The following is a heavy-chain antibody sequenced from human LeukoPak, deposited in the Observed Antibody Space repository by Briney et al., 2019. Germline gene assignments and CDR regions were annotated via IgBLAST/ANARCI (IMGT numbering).Heavy chain of an antibody. CDR3: ARRAGAYSHPYDY. J-gene: IGHJ4*02. V-gene: IGHV3-74*01. Sequence: PGGSLRLSCAASGFTFSNYWMHWVRQTPGKGLVWVSRINNDGSTTSYADSVKGRFTISIDNSKNTLYLQMNSLRAEDTAVYYCARRAGAYSHPYDYWGQGTLVTVSS. CDR2: INNDGSTT. CDR1: GFTFSNYW. D-gene: IGHD4/OR15-4a*01.